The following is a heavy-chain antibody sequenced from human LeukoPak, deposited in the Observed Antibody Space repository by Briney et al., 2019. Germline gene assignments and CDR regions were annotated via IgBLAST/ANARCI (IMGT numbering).Heavy chain of an antibody. J-gene: IGHJ5*02. V-gene: IGHV1-69*06. Sequence: ASVKVPCKASGGTFSSYAISWVRQAPGQGLEWMGGIIPIYGTANYAQKFQGRVTITADKSTSTAYMELSSLRSEDTAVYYCARGRYSSSSHWFDPWGQGTLVTVSS. CDR2: IIPIYGTA. CDR1: GGTFSSYA. CDR3: ARGRYSSSSHWFDP. D-gene: IGHD6-6*01.